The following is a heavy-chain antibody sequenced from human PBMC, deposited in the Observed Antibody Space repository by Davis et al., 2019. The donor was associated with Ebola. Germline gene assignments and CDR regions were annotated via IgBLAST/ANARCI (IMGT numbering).Heavy chain of an antibody. CDR3: ARGLLSWVYYGMDV. Sequence: MPSETLSLTCTVSGGSISSYYWSWIRQPPGKGLEWIGYIYYSGSTNYNPSLKSRVTISVDTSKNQFSLKLSSVTAADTAVYYCARGLLSWVYYGMDVWGQGTTVTVSS. CDR2: IYYSGST. V-gene: IGHV4-59*12. CDR1: GGSISSYY. J-gene: IGHJ6*02.